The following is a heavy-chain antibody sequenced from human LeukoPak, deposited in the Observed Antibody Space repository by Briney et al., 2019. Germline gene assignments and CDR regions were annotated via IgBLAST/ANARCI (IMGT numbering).Heavy chain of an antibody. V-gene: IGHV3-74*01. J-gene: IGHJ3*02. D-gene: IGHD3-22*01. CDR1: GFTLSSYW. CDR2: INTDGSST. CDR3: ARELGVRVIGDAFDI. Sequence: GSLRLSCAVSGFTLSSYWMHWVRQAPGKGLVWVSRINTDGSSTSYAESVKGRFTISRDNAKNTLYLQMNSLRAEDTAVYYCARELGVRVIGDAFDIWGQGTMVTVSS.